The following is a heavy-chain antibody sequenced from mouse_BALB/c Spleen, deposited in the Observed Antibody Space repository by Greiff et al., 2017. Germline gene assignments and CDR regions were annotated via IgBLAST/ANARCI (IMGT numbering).Heavy chain of an antibody. Sequence: VQLLQSGPELVKPGASVKMSCTASGYTFTSYVMHWVKQKPGQGLEWIGYINPYNDGTKYNEKFKGKATLTSDKSSSTAYMELSSLTSEDSAVYYCARPSMSTTRDAMDYWGQGTSVTVSS. D-gene: IGHD2-4*01. V-gene: IGHV1-14*01. CDR2: INPYNDGT. J-gene: IGHJ4*01. CDR3: ARPSMSTTRDAMDY. CDR1: GYTFTSYV.